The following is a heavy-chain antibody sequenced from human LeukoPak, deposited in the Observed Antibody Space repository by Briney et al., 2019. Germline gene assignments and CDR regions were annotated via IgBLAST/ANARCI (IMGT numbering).Heavy chain of an antibody. Sequence: SETLSLTCTVSGGSISSGNYYWRWIRQPPGKGLEWIGYINYSGRPYYNPSLKSRVTISIDTSKNQFSLKLSSVTAADTAVYYCARQTVLSVTPSQGVFYFDPWGQGTLVTVSS. CDR3: ARQTVLSVTPSQGVFYFDP. CDR2: INYSGRP. D-gene: IGHD2/OR15-2a*01. CDR1: GGSISSGNYY. V-gene: IGHV4-30-4*01. J-gene: IGHJ5*02.